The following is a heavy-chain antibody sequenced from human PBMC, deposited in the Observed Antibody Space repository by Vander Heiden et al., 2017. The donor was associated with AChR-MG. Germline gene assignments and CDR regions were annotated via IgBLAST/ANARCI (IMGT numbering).Heavy chain of an antibody. CDR3: ARLPEAYSGSYPDFDY. Sequence: QVQLVQSGAEVKKPGASVKVSCKASGYTFTGYYMNWVRQAPGQGLKWMGWINPNSGGTNYAQKFQGRVTMTRDTSISTAYMELSRLRSDDTAVYYCARLPEAYSGSYPDFDYWGQGTLVTVSS. CDR2: INPNSGGT. D-gene: IGHD1-26*01. CDR1: GYTFTGYY. J-gene: IGHJ4*02. V-gene: IGHV1-2*02.